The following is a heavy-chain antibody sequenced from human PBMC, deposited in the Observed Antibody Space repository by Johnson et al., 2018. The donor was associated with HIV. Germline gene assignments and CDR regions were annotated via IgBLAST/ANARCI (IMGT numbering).Heavy chain of an antibody. D-gene: IGHD1-26*01. V-gene: IGHV3-15*01. J-gene: IGHJ3*02. CDR3: TTDRAPWWELLDTELGVSWDAFDI. CDR1: GFTFSNAW. CDR2: IKSKTDGGTT. Sequence: VQLVESGGGLVQPGGSLRLSCAASGFTFSNAWMSWVRQAPGKGLEWVGRIKSKTDGGTTDYAAPVKGRFTISRDDSKNTLYLQMNSLKTEDTAVYCGTTDRAPWWELLDTELGVSWDAFDIWGQGTMVTVSS.